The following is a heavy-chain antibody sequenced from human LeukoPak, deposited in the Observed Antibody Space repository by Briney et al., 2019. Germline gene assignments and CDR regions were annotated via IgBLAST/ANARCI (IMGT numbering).Heavy chain of an antibody. CDR2: IRSSSSYI. Sequence: GGSLRLSCAASGFTFSSYSMNWVRQAPGKGLEWVSSIRSSSSYIYYADSVKGRFTIYSDNVKNSLYLQMNSLRAEDTAVYYCARERNYYDSSGYSNWFDPWGQGTLVTVSS. V-gene: IGHV3-21*01. CDR3: ARERNYYDSSGYSNWFDP. D-gene: IGHD3-22*01. J-gene: IGHJ5*02. CDR1: GFTFSSYS.